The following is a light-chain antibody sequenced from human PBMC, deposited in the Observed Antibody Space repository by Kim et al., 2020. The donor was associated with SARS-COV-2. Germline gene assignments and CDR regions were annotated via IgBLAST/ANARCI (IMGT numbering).Light chain of an antibody. J-gene: IGKJ2*01. Sequence: GDRVTITCRTSQDISGYLAWYQQKPGKVPRLLIFRASTLESGVPSRFSGSGSGTEFTLTISSLQPEDVASYYCQKYESCPYTFGQGTKLEI. CDR2: RAS. CDR3: QKYESCPYT. V-gene: IGKV1-27*01. CDR1: QDISGY.